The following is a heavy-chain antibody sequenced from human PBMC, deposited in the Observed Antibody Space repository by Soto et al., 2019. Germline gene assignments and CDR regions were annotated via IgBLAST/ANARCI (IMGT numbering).Heavy chain of an antibody. V-gene: IGHV4-59*01. D-gene: IGHD6-13*01. CDR2: IYYSGST. Sequence: SETLSLTCTVSGGSISSYYWSWIRQPPGKGLEWIGYIYYSGSTNYNPSLKSRVTISVDTSKNQFSLKLSSVTAADTAVYYCARVGIAAAGTSYWGQGTLVTVSS. J-gene: IGHJ4*02. CDR1: GGSISSYY. CDR3: ARVGIAAAGTSY.